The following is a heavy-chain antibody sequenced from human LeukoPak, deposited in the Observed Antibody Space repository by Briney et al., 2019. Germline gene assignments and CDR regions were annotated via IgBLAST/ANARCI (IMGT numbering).Heavy chain of an antibody. CDR2: IFYSGST. Sequence: SETLSLTCTVSGGSISTSNYYWGWIRQPPGKGLEWIGNIFYSGSTYYSPSLRSRVTISLDTSRNQFSLKLNSVTAADTAVYYCARLQYSSSSANFDYWGQGTLVTVSS. CDR1: GGSISTSNYY. D-gene: IGHD6-6*01. V-gene: IGHV4-39*07. J-gene: IGHJ4*02. CDR3: ARLQYSSSSANFDY.